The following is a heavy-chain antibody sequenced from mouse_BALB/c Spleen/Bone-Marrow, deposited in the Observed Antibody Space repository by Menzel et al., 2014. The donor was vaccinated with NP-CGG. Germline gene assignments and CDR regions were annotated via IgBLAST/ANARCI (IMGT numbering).Heavy chain of an antibody. CDR2: IWGGGNT. Sequence: VKLLEPGPGLVAPSQSLSITCTVSGFSLSRYSIHWVRQPPGEGLEWLGVIWGGGNTDYNSALKSRLSISKDNSKSQVFLKMNSLQTDDTAMYYCARFITTGTMDYWGQGTSVTVSS. D-gene: IGHD1-1*01. CDR1: GFSLSRYS. V-gene: IGHV2-6-4*01. J-gene: IGHJ4*01. CDR3: ARFITTGTMDY.